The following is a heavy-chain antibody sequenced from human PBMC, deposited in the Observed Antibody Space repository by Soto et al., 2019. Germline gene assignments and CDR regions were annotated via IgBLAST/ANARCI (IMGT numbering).Heavy chain of an antibody. CDR1: GGTFSSYA. Sequence: QVQLVQSGAEAKKPGSSVKVSCKASGGTFSSYAISWVRQAPGQGLEWMGGIIPSFGTANYVQQFQGRVTIPADEATSTAYMELRSLRYEDPAVYYCARAQGYSGYDGLSHWGQGALGTVSS. CDR2: IIPSFGTA. J-gene: IGHJ4*02. D-gene: IGHD5-12*01. V-gene: IGHV1-69*12. CDR3: ARAQGYSGYDGLSH.